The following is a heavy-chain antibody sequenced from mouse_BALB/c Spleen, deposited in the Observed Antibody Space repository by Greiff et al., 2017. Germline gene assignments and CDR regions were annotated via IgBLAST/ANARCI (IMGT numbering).Heavy chain of an antibody. CDR2: INPSTGYT. CDR1: GYTFTSYW. CDR3: ARGGSSFAY. J-gene: IGHJ3*01. Sequence: QVQLQQSGAELAKPGASVKMSCKASGYTFTSYWMHWVKQRPGQGLEWIGYINPSTGYTEYNQKFKDKATLTADKSSSTAYMQLSSLTSEDSAVYYCARGGSSFAYWGQGTLVTVSA. V-gene: IGHV1-7*01.